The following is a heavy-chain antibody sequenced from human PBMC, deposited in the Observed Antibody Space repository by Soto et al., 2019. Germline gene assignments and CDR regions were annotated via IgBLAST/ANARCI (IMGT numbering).Heavy chain of an antibody. Sequence: QVQLVQSGAEVKKPGASVKVSCKASGYTFTSYGISWVRQAPGQGLEWMGWISAYNGNTNYAQKLQGRVTMTTDTSPRTAYMKLRSLRSDDTAVYYCASFHPRVQCFDYWGQGTLVTVSS. J-gene: IGHJ4*02. CDR3: ASFHPRVQCFDY. V-gene: IGHV1-18*01. CDR2: ISAYNGNT. CDR1: GYTFTSYG.